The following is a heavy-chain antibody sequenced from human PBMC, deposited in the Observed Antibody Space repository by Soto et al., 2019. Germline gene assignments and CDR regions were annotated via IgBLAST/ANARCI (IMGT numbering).Heavy chain of an antibody. J-gene: IGHJ3*02. CDR3: ARDFHYYDSSGYYTPWPDAFDI. V-gene: IGHV1-3*01. CDR1: GYTFTSYA. Sequence: GASVKVSCKASGYTFTSYAMHWVRQAPGQRLEWMGWINAGNGNTKYSQKFQGRVTITRDTSASTAYMELSSLRSEDTAVYYCARDFHYYDSSGYYTPWPDAFDIWGQGTMVTVSS. D-gene: IGHD3-22*01. CDR2: INAGNGNT.